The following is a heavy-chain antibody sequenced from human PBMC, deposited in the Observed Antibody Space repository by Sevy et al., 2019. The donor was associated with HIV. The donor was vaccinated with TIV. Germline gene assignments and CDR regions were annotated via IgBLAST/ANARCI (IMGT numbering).Heavy chain of an antibody. CDR3: AKGGRSGLLRTTFYPFDY. J-gene: IGHJ4*02. CDR1: GFTFSSYA. Sequence: GGSLRLSCAASGFTFSSYAMSWVRQAPGKGLEWVSAISGSGGSTYYADSVKGRFTISRDNSKNTLYLQMNSLRAEDTAVYYCAKGGRSGLLRTTFYPFDYWGQGTLVTVSS. D-gene: IGHD1-7*01. V-gene: IGHV3-23*01. CDR2: ISGSGGST.